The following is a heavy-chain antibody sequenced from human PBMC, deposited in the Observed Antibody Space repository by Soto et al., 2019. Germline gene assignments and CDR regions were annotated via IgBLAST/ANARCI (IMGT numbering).Heavy chain of an antibody. CDR2: IIPILGIA. J-gene: IGHJ5*02. CDR3: AISLWFGDSRGPNWFDP. CDR1: GGTFSSYT. Sequence: GASVKVSCKASGGTFSSYTISWVRQAPGQGLEWMGRIIPILGIANYAQKFQGRVTITADKSTSTAYMELSSLRSEDTAVYYCAISLWFGDSRGPNWFDPWGQGTLVTVSS. D-gene: IGHD3-10*01. V-gene: IGHV1-69*02.